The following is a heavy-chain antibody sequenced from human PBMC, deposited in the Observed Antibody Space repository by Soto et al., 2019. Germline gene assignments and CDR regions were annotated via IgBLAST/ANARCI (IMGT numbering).Heavy chain of an antibody. CDR3: AGRDGSCFDY. CDR1: GGSISSYY. V-gene: IGHV4-59*08. Sequence: SETLSLTCTGSGGSISSYYWSWIRQPPGKGLEWIGYIYYSGSTNYNPSLKSRVTISVDTSKNQFSLKLSSVTAADTAVYYCAGRDGSCFDYWGQGTLVTVS. J-gene: IGHJ4*02. CDR2: IYYSGST.